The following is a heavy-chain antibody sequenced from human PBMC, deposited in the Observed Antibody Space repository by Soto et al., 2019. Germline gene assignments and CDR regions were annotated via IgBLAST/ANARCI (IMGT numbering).Heavy chain of an antibody. D-gene: IGHD6-13*01. CDR2: ISSSSSYI. V-gene: IGHV3-21*01. CDR1: GFTCSSYS. Sequence: EVQLVESGGGLVKPGGSLRLSCAASGFTCSSYSMNWVRQAPGKGLEWVSSISSSSSYIYYADSVKGRFTISRDNAKNSLYLQMNSLRAEDTAVYYCARTATGTRSWFDPWGQGTLVTVSS. CDR3: ARTATGTRSWFDP. J-gene: IGHJ5*02.